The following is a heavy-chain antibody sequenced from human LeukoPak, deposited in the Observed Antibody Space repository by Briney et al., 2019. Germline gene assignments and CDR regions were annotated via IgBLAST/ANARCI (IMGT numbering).Heavy chain of an antibody. CDR3: ARDKDGDLVSHDY. CDR2: MWDDGTNE. D-gene: IGHD4-17*01. Sequence: AGGSLRLSCTASGFNFGIYGMHWVRQAPGKGLEWVAVMWDDGTNEYYVESVKGRFTISRDNGKRTLYLQMNSLRAEDTAVYYCARDKDGDLVSHDYWGQGTLVTVSS. CDR1: GFNFGIYG. J-gene: IGHJ4*02. V-gene: IGHV3-33*01.